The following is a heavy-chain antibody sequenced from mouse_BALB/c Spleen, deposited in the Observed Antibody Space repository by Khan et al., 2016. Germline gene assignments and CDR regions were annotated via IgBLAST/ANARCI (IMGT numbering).Heavy chain of an antibody. J-gene: IGHJ4*01. CDR2: INPSTGYT. CDR1: GYTFTSYW. D-gene: IGHD2-1*01. V-gene: IGHV1-7*01. CDR3: AIYYGNYYAIDY. Sequence: QVQLQQSGAELAKPGASVKMSCQASGYTFTSYWMHWVKQRPGQGLEWIGYINPSTGYTEYNQKFKDKATLTADKSSSTAYMQLSSLTSEDSAVYYSAIYYGNYYAIDYWGQGTSVTVSS.